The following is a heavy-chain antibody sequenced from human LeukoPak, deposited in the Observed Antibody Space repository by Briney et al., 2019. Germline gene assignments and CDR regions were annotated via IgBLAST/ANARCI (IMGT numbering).Heavy chain of an antibody. CDR3: ATNGVAGSNWFDP. CDR2: IYYGGST. Sequence: PSETLSLTCTVSGGSISSSIYYWGWIRQPPGKGLEWIGSIYYGGSTFCNPSLKSRVTIPVDTSKNQFSLRLSSVTAADTSMYYCATNGVAGSNWFDPWGLGTLVTVSS. CDR1: GGSISSSIYY. V-gene: IGHV4-39*01. J-gene: IGHJ5*02. D-gene: IGHD6-19*01.